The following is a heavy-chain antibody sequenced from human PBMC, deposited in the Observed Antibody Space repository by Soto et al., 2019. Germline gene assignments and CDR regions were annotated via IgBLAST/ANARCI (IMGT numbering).Heavy chain of an antibody. CDR1: GGSISSSSYY. J-gene: IGHJ5*02. Sequence: QLQLQESGPGLVKPSETLSLTCTVSGGSISSSSYYWGWIRQPPGKGLEWIGSIYYSGSTYYNPSIHRRVTISVDTSRNQFSLKLSSVTAADTAVYYCAAPEGSGSYAWFAPWGQGTLVTVSS. V-gene: IGHV4-39*01. D-gene: IGHD3-10*01. CDR3: AAPEGSGSYAWFAP. CDR2: IYYSGST.